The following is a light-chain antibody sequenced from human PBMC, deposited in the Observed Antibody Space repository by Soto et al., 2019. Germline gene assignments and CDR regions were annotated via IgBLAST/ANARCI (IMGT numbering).Light chain of an antibody. V-gene: IGKV3-20*01. J-gene: IGKJ1*01. CDR3: QQYGSSQT. CDR2: GAS. CDR1: QSVSSSY. Sequence: DIVLTHSPGTLSLSPGEIATLSCRASQSVSSSYLAWYQQKPVQAPRLLIYGASSRATGIPDRFSGSGSGADFRLTISRLEPEDSAVYYCQQYGSSQTFGQGTKVDIK.